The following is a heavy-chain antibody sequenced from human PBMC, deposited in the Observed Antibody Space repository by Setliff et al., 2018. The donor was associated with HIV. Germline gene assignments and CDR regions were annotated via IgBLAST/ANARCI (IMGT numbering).Heavy chain of an antibody. D-gene: IGHD1-26*01. CDR3: AGGPGTTSIDY. J-gene: IGHJ4*02. Sequence: SETLSLTCAVYGASFSDYQWNWIRQSPGKGLEWIGEINHSGSTNYNMSLWSRVTISLDASRNQFSLELISVTAADTAVYYCAGGPGTTSIDYWAQGTLVTVSS. CDR2: INHSGST. V-gene: IGHV4-34*01. CDR1: GASFSDYQ.